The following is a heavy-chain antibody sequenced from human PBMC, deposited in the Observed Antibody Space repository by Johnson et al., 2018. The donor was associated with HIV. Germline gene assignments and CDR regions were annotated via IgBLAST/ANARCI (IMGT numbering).Heavy chain of an antibody. J-gene: IGHJ3*02. D-gene: IGHD1-26*01. CDR3: AKTYSGSNRDAFDI. CDR1: GFTFDDYA. V-gene: IGHV3-9*01. Sequence: EVQLVESGGGLVQPGRSLRLSCAASGFTFDDYAMHWVRQAPGKGLEWVSGISWNSGSIGYADSVKGRFTITRDNSKNTLYLKMNSLRAEDTAVDYCAKTYSGSNRDAFDIWGQGTMVTVSS. CDR2: ISWNSGSI.